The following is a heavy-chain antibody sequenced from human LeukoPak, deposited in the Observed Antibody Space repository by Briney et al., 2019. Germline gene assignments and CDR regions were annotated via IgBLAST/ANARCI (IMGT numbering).Heavy chain of an antibody. J-gene: IGHJ5*02. CDR1: GFTFSSYG. V-gene: IGHV3-33*06. CDR2: IWYDGSNK. Sequence: GRSLRLSCAASGFTFSSYGMHWVRQAPGKGLEWVAVIWYDGSNKYYADSVKGRFTISRDNSKNTLYLQMNSLRAEDTAVYYCAKKGYGDYADWFDPWGQGTLVTVSS. D-gene: IGHD4-17*01. CDR3: AKKGYGDYADWFDP.